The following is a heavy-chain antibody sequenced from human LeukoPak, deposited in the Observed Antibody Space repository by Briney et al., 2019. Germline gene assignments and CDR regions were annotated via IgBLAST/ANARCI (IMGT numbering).Heavy chain of an antibody. CDR2: IYTSGST. Sequence: SETLSLTCTVSGGSISSYYWSWIRQPAGKGLEWIGRIYTSGSTNYNPSLKSRVTMSVDTSKNQFSLKLSSVTAADTAVYYCARITGFGELLYPDYWGQGTLVTVSS. CDR1: GGSISSYY. V-gene: IGHV4-4*07. D-gene: IGHD3-10*01. J-gene: IGHJ4*02. CDR3: ARITGFGELLYPDY.